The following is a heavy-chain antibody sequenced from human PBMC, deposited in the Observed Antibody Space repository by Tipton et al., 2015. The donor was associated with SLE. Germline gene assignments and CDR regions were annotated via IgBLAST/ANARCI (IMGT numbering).Heavy chain of an antibody. CDR2: INHSGST. D-gene: IGHD1-26*01. V-gene: IGHV4-34*01. J-gene: IGHJ3*02. CDR3: ARRSVVGAFDI. Sequence: TLSLTCAVYGGSFSGYYWSWIRQPPGKGLEWIGEINHSGSTNYNPSLKSRVTISVDTSKNQFSLKLSSVTAADTAVYYCARRSVVGAFDIWGQGTTVTVSS. CDR1: GGSFSGYY.